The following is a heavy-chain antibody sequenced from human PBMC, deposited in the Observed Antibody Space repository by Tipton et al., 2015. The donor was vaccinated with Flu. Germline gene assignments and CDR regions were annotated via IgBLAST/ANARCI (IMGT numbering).Heavy chain of an antibody. D-gene: IGHD2/OR15-2a*01. Sequence: TLSLTCSVSSGSISGHYWGWIRQPPGRGLEWIAYIYHSGSSNYNPSLKSRVTISKDTSTPQLSLRLTSVTAADTAVYYCARGDNTGYYFAHWGQGRLVTVSS. CDR1: SGSISGHY. J-gene: IGHJ1*01. V-gene: IGHV4-59*11. CDR2: IYHSGSS. CDR3: ARGDNTGYYFAH.